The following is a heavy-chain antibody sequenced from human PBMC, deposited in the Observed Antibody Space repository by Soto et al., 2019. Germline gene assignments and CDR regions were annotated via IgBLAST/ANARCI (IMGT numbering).Heavy chain of an antibody. Sequence: GGSLRLSCAASGFTFTSYAMSWVRQAPRKGLEWVPGISGSGGTTHYADSVKGRFTISRDSSKSTLYLQMNSLRAEDTAVYYCAKDRYCSSTSCYAGFADWGQGTLVTVSS. V-gene: IGHV3-23*01. J-gene: IGHJ4*02. CDR2: ISGSGGTT. CDR3: AKDRYCSSTSCYAGFAD. D-gene: IGHD2-2*01. CDR1: GFTFTSYA.